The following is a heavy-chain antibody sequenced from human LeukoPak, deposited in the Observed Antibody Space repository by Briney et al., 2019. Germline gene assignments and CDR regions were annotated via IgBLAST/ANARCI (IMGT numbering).Heavy chain of an antibody. CDR3: TTGERAYYYDSSGFDY. CDR2: IKSKTDGGTT. J-gene: IGHJ4*02. Sequence: GGSLRLSCAASGFTFSNAWMSWVRQAPGKGLEWVGRIKSKTDGGTTDYAAPVKGRFTISRDDSKNTLYLQMNSLKTEDTAVYYCTTGERAYYYDSSGFDYWGQGTLATVSS. V-gene: IGHV3-15*01. CDR1: GFTFSNAW. D-gene: IGHD3-22*01.